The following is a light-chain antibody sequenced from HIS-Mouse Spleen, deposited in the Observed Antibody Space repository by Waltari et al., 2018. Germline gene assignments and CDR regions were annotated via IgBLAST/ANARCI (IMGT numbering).Light chain of an antibody. CDR2: AAS. V-gene: IGKV1-16*02. CDR3: QQYNSYPLT. CDR1: QDISNY. Sequence: DIQMTQSPSSLSASVGDRVTITCQASQDISNYLNWYQQKPGKAPKLLIYAASSLQSGVPSKFSGSGSGTDFTLTISSLQPEDFATYYCQQYNSYPLTFGGGTKVEIK. J-gene: IGKJ4*01.